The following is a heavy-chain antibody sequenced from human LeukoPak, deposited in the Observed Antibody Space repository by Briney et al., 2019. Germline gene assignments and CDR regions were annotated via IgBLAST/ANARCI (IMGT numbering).Heavy chain of an antibody. CDR1: GFTFRSYE. Sequence: QAGGSLRLSCAASGFTFRSYEMNWVRHAPGKGLEWGSYISSSGSTIYYADSVKGRFTISRDNAKNSLYLQMNSLRAEDTAVYYCARVGLQYNWFDPWGQGTLVTVSS. J-gene: IGHJ5*02. CDR2: ISSSGSTI. D-gene: IGHD3-16*01. CDR3: ARVGLQYNWFDP. V-gene: IGHV3-48*03.